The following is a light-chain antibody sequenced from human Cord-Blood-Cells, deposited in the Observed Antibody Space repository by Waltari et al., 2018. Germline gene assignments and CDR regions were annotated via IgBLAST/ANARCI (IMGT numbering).Light chain of an antibody. V-gene: IGKV3-15*01. CDR3: QQYNNWPYS. CDR1: QSVSSN. Sequence: EIVMTQSPATLSVSPGERATLSCRASQSVSSNLAWYQQKPGKAPRLLIYGASTSATGIPARFSGSWSGTEFTLTISSLQSEDFAVYYCQQYNNWPYSFGQVTKLEIK. CDR2: GAS. J-gene: IGKJ2*03.